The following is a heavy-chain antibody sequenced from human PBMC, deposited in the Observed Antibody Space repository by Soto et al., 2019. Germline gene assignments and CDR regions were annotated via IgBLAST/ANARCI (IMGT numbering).Heavy chain of an antibody. D-gene: IGHD3-3*01. V-gene: IGHV3-23*04. CDR3: AKLKGGLGRFYGMDA. J-gene: IGHJ6*02. Sequence: DEQLVESGGGSLQPGGSLRLSCAASGFSFRNYAMTWVRQSPGKGLEWVSLISSGGGSTNYADSVKGRFTISRDNPQNMLYLQMTGLRGEDTALYYCAKLKGGLGRFYGMDAWGQGTMVIVSS. CDR2: ISSGGGST. CDR1: GFSFRNYA.